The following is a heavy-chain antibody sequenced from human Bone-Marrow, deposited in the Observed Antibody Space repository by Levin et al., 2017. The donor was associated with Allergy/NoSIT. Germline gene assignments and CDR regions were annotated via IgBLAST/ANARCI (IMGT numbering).Heavy chain of an antibody. CDR2: ISGHNGNT. CDR3: ARGGYISGYDY. D-gene: IGHD5-18*01. V-gene: IGHV1-18*01. CDR1: GYTFSSYD. Sequence: GASVKVSCKASGYTFSSYDITWVRQAPGQGLEWMGWISGHNGNTNYAQNLRGRVTITKDTSTSTAYMELRSLGSDDTAVYYCARGGYISGYDYWGRGTLVTVSS. J-gene: IGHJ4*02.